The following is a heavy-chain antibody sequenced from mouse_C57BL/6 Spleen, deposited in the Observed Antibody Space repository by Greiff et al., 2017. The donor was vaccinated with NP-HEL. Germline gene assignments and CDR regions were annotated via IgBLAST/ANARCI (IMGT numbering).Heavy chain of an antibody. J-gene: IGHJ4*01. CDR2: ISSGSSTI. V-gene: IGHV5-17*01. Sequence: EVMLVESGGGLVKPGGSLKLSCAASGFTFSDYGMHWVRQAPEKGLEWVAYISSGSSTIYYADTVTGRFPISRDHAKNTLFLIMTSLRSEETAIYYCARSIYYYGSSLLLAMDYWGQGTSVTVAS. D-gene: IGHD1-1*01. CDR1: GFTFSDYG. CDR3: ARSIYYYGSSLLLAMDY.